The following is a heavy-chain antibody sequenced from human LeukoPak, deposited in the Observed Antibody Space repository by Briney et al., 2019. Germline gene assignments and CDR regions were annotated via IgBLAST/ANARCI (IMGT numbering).Heavy chain of an antibody. Sequence: GGSLRLSCAASGFTFSSYGMYWVRQAPGKGLEWVAVIWYDGSNKYYGDSVKGRFTISRDNSKNTLYLQMNSLRAEDTAVYYCAKGYYYGSGSYCGFDYWGQGTLVTVSS. V-gene: IGHV3-33*06. D-gene: IGHD3-10*01. J-gene: IGHJ4*02. CDR2: IWYDGSNK. CDR1: GFTFSSYG. CDR3: AKGYYYGSGSYCGFDY.